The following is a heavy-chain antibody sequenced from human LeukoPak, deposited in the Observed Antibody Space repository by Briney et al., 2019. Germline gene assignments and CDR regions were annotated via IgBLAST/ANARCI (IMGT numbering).Heavy chain of an antibody. CDR2: ISDSGGST. D-gene: IGHD3-10*01. CDR3: AKTYYSSGSYHHFGY. CDR1: GFTFNNYA. J-gene: IGHJ4*02. Sequence: AGSLRLSCAASGFTFNNYAMTWVRQAPGKGLEWVSTISDSGGSTYNADSVKGRFTISRDNSKNTLYLQMISLRVEDTAVYYCAKTYYSSGSYHHFGYWGQGTQVTVSS. V-gene: IGHV3-23*01.